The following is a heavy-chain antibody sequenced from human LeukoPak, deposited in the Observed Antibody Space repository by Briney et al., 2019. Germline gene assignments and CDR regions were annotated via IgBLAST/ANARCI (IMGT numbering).Heavy chain of an antibody. CDR2: INHSGST. Sequence: KPSETLSLTCAVYGGSFSGYYWSWIRQPPGKGLEWIGEINHSGSTNYNPSLKSRVTISVDTSKNQFSLKLSSVTAADTAVYYCARGSFAMVRGPAGRRYNWFDPWGQGTLVTVSS. CDR1: GGSFSGYY. D-gene: IGHD3-10*01. J-gene: IGHJ5*02. CDR3: ARGSFAMVRGPAGRRYNWFDP. V-gene: IGHV4-34*01.